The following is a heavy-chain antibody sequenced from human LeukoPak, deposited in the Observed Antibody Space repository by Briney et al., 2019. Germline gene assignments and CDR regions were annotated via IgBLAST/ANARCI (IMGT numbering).Heavy chain of an antibody. CDR2: ISSSSSYI. J-gene: IGHJ4*02. CDR1: GFTFSSYS. Sequence: GGSLRLSCAASGFTFSSYSMNWVRLAPGKGLEWVSSISSSSSYIYYADSVKGRFTISRDNAKNSLYLQMNSLRAEDTAVYYCARDRGYYDSSGYTPIDYWGQGTLVTVSS. V-gene: IGHV3-21*01. D-gene: IGHD3-22*01. CDR3: ARDRGYYDSSGYTPIDY.